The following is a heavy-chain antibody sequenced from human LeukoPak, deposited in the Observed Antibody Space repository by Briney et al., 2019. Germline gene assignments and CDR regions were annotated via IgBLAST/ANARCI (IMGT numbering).Heavy chain of an antibody. CDR3: ARGQLWFSRGMDV. CDR2: INPNSGGT. J-gene: IGHJ6*02. Sequence: ASVKVFCTASGYTFTGHYMHWVRQAPGQGLEWMGWINPNSGGTNYAQKFQGRVTMTRDTSISTACMELSRLRSDDTAVYYCARGQLWFSRGMDVWGQGTTVTVSS. V-gene: IGHV1-2*02. CDR1: GYTFTGHY. D-gene: IGHD3-10*01.